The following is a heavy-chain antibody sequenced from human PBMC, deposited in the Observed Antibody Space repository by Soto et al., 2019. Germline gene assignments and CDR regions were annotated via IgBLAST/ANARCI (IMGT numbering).Heavy chain of an antibody. CDR2: ISYDGSNK. D-gene: IGHD3-10*01. Sequence: QVQLVESVGGVVQPGRSLRVSCEASGITISNYFMYWVRQAPGKGLEWVAAISYDGSNKHYSDYVKGRFTISRDNSENTLFLQMNNLRDEDTAVYSCVAGAQYYPMGVWGQGTTVVLSS. CDR1: GITISNYF. CDR3: VAGAQYYPMGV. J-gene: IGHJ6*02. V-gene: IGHV3-30-3*01.